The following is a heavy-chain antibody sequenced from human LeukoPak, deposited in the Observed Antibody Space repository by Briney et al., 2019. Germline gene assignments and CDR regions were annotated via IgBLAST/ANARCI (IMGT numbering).Heavy chain of an antibody. CDR1: GYTFTDYY. V-gene: IGHV1-2*02. CDR2: INPNSGGT. CDR3: ARTYGDLYYFDY. D-gene: IGHD4-17*01. Sequence: ASVKVSCKASGYTFTDYYMHWVRQAPGQGLVWMGWINPNSGGTNYAQKFQGRVTMTRDTSISTAYMELSRLRSDDTAMYYCARTYGDLYYFDYWGQGTLVTVSS. J-gene: IGHJ4*02.